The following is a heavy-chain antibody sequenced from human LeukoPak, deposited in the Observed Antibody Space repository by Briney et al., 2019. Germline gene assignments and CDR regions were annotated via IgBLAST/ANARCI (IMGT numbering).Heavy chain of an antibody. J-gene: IGHJ5*02. CDR1: GYTFTGYY. V-gene: IGHV1-2*02. D-gene: IGHD3-22*01. CDR2: INPNSGGT. Sequence: ASVKVSCKASGYTFTGYYMHWVRQAPGQGLEWMGWINPNSGGTNYAQKFQGRVTMTRDTSISTAYMELSRLRSDDTAVYYCARSVQDTMIVVGITSGWFDPWGQGTLVTVSS. CDR3: ARSVQDTMIVVGITSGWFDP.